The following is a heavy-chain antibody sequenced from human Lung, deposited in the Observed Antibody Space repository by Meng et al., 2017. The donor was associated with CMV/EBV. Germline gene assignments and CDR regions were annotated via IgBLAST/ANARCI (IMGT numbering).Heavy chain of an antibody. D-gene: IGHD3-10*01. V-gene: IGHV4-4*02. CDR1: GDSITNHNW. CDR2: IPHRGSS. CDR3: LRRSGGSV. Sequence: QGHLRGSAPALVKPSVTLALTCAVAGDSITNHNWWAWVRQPPGKGLEWIGEIPHRGSSAYNPSLKSRVSMSIDKSKNQFSLKLTSVTAADTAVYHCLRRSGGSVWGQGTLVTVSS. J-gene: IGHJ1*01.